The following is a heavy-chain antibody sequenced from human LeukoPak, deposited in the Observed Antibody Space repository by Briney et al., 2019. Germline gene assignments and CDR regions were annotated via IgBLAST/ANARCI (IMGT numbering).Heavy chain of an antibody. V-gene: IGHV5-51*01. D-gene: IGHD3-22*01. CDR2: IYPGDSDT. Sequence: GESLKISCTGLGYSFTNYWIGWVGQMPGTGLEWMGIIYPGDSDTRYSPSFQGQVTISADKSISTAYLQWSSLKASDTAMYYCARLSYDSSGSHDYWGQGTLVTVSS. J-gene: IGHJ4*02. CDR3: ARLSYDSSGSHDY. CDR1: GYSFTNYW.